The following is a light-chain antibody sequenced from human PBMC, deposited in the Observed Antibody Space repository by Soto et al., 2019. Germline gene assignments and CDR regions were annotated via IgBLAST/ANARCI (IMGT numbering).Light chain of an antibody. Sequence: DIQMTQSPSSLSASVGDRVTITCQASQDISNYLNWYQQKPGKAPKLLIYDASNLETGVPSRFSGSGSGTDFTFTISSLQPEDIATYYCQQFKSYPLTFGGGTKVDI. CDR2: DAS. CDR1: QDISNY. J-gene: IGKJ4*01. CDR3: QQFKSYPLT. V-gene: IGKV1-33*01.